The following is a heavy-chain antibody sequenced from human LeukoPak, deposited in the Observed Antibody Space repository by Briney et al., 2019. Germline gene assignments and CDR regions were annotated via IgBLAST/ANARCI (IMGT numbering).Heavy chain of an antibody. CDR1: GITFNTYA. Sequence: EGSLRLSCAASGITFNTYAMAWVRQAPGKGLEWVSSISGSGSGIFYADSVKGRFTISRDNSDSTLYLQLSRLRAEDTALYYCAKGIYDYVWGSAPDYWGRGTLVTVSS. J-gene: IGHJ4*02. CDR3: AKGIYDYVWGSAPDY. D-gene: IGHD3-16*01. V-gene: IGHV3-23*01. CDR2: ISGSGSGI.